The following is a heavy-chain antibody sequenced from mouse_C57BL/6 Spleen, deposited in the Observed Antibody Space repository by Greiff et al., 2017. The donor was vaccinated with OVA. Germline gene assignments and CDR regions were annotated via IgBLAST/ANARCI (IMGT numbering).Heavy chain of an antibody. J-gene: IGHJ3*01. CDR3: ARGGGNHRVLFAY. V-gene: IGHV3-6*01. D-gene: IGHD2-1*01. CDR2: ISYDGSN. Sequence: ESGPGLVKPSQFLSLTCSVTGYSITSGYYWYWLRQFPGNILEWMGYISYDGSNNYNPSLKNRISITRDTSKNQFFLKLNSVTTEDTATEYCARGGGNHRVLFAYWGQGTLVTVSA. CDR1: GYSITSGYY.